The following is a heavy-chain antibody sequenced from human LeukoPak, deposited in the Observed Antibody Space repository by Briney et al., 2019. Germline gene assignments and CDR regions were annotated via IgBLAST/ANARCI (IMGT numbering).Heavy chain of an antibody. CDR2: ISSSSSTI. Sequence: GGSLRLSCAASGFTFSSYSMNWVRQAPGKGLEWVSYISSSSSTIYYADSVKGRFTISRDNAKNSLYLQMNSLRAEDTAVYYCARDSPFYDSSGYHPLSYWGQGTLVTVSS. V-gene: IGHV3-48*04. J-gene: IGHJ4*02. CDR1: GFTFSSYS. CDR3: ARDSPFYDSSGYHPLSY. D-gene: IGHD3-22*01.